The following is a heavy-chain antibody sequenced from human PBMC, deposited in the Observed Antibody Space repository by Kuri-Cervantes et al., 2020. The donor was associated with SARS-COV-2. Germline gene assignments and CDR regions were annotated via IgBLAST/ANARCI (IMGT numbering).Heavy chain of an antibody. V-gene: IGHV4-39*07. CDR3: SRSRVPAAAAL. J-gene: IGHJ3*01. D-gene: IGHD2-2*01. CDR1: GGSISSSSYY. CDR2: IFHSGTT. Sequence: SETLSLTCTVSGGSISSSSYYWGWIRQPPGKGPEWIGSIFHSGTTYYNPSLRSRVYISLDTSKNQFFLNVTSVTAADPAVYYCSRSRVPAAAALWGQGTMVTVSS.